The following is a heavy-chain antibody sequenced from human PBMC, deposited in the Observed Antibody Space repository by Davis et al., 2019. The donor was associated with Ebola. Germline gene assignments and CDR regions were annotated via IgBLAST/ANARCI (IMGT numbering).Heavy chain of an antibody. CDR1: GFTFSNFA. D-gene: IGHD2-15*01. CDR3: TRGDGGAVVD. V-gene: IGHV3-49*04. Sequence: GGSLRLSCAASGFTFSNFAMHWVRQAPGKGLEWVGFIRSKAYGGTTEYAASVKGRFTISRDDSKSIAYLQMNSLKTEDTAVYYCTRGDGGAVVDWGQGTLVTVS. CDR2: IRSKAYGGTT. J-gene: IGHJ4*02.